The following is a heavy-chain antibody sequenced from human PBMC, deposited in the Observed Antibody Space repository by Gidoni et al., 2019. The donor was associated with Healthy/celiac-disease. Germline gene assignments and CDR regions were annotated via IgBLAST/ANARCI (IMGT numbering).Heavy chain of an antibody. V-gene: IGHV4-30-4*07. CDR2: IYYSGST. CDR3: ARGRASALTFDY. J-gene: IGHJ4*02. CDR1: GGSISSGGYS. D-gene: IGHD1-20*01. Sequence: QVQLQESGPGLVKPSQTLSLTCAVSGGSISSGGYSWSWIRQPPGKGLEWIGYIYYSGSTYYNPSLKSRVTISVDTSKNQFSLKLSSVTAADTAVYYCARGRASALTFDYWGQGTLVTVSS.